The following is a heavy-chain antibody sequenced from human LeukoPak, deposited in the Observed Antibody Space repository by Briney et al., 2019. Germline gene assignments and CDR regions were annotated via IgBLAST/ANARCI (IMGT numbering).Heavy chain of an antibody. CDR1: GGTFSSYA. CDR2: IIPIFGTA. V-gene: IGHV1-69*05. CDR3: ASPDYYDSSGYYAKLDY. Sequence: ASVKVSCKASGGTFSSYAISWVRQAPGQGLEWMGGIIPIFGTANYAQKFQGRVTITTDESTSTAYMELSSLRSEDTAVYYCASPDYYDSSGYYAKLDYWGQGTLVTVSS. J-gene: IGHJ4*02. D-gene: IGHD3-22*01.